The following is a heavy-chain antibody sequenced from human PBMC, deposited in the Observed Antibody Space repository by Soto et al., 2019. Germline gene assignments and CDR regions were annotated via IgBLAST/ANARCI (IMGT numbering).Heavy chain of an antibody. CDR3: ASSTQVLRRGAFDI. CDR1: GGSISSYY. V-gene: IGHV4-59*01. D-gene: IGHD2-15*01. Sequence: SETLSLTCTVSGGSISSYYWSWIRQPPGKGLEWIGYVYYSGSTNYNTSLKSRVTISVDTSKNQFSLKLSAVTAADTVVYYCASSTQVLRRGAFDIWGQGTMVTVSS. J-gene: IGHJ3*02. CDR2: VYYSGST.